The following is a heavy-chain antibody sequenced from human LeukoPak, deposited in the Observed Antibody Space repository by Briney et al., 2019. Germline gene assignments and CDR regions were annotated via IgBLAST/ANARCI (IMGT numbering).Heavy chain of an antibody. J-gene: IGHJ4*02. CDR2: INPNSGGT. CDR1: GGTFSSYA. D-gene: IGHD6-13*01. V-gene: IGHV1-2*02. CDR3: ARGPYDSTWYFGFDN. Sequence: ASVKVSCKASGGTFSSYAISWVRQAPGQGLEWMGWINPNSGGTHYAQRFQGRVTMTRDTSISTAYMELSRLRSDDTAVYYCARGPYDSTWYFGFDNWGQGTLVTVSS.